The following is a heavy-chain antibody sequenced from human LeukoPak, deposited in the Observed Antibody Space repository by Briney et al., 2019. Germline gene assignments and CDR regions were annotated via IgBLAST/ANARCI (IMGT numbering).Heavy chain of an antibody. CDR1: GFTLSSYW. V-gene: IGHV3-13*01. Sequence: PGGSLRLSCAASGFTLSSYWMHWVRQPTGKGLEWVSAVGTAGDTYYPGSVKGRFTISRENAKNSLYLQMNSLRVGDTAVYYCARRGDSRGYYDAFDIWGQGTMVTVSS. CDR3: ARRGDSRGYYDAFDI. D-gene: IGHD3-22*01. CDR2: VGTAGDT. J-gene: IGHJ3*02.